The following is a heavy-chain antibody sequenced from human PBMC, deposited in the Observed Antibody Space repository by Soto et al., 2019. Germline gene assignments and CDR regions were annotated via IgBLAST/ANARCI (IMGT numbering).Heavy chain of an antibody. CDR1: GFTFTDYW. J-gene: IGHJ6*02. D-gene: IGHD2-15*01. V-gene: IGHV3-74*01. CDR3: ARVKLPRYHYYYGMDV. Sequence: EEQLVESGGGLVQPGGSLRLSCAASGFTFTDYWIHWVRQAPGKGLVWVSRISSDGTGTTYADSVKGRFAISRDNAKNRVYLQMNSLRAEDTAVYFCARVKLPRYHYYYGMDVWGQGTAVTVSS. CDR2: ISSDGTGT.